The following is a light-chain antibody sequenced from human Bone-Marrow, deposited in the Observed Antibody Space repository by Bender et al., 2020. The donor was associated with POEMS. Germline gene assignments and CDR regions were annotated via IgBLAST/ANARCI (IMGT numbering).Light chain of an antibody. CDR1: SSNIGSNY. CDR2: RNN. J-gene: IGLJ2*01. Sequence: QSVLTQPPSASGTPGQRVTISCSGSSSNIGSNYVYWYQQVPGTTPKLLIYRNNERPSGVPDRFSGSKSGNTASLTISGLQAEDEADYYCCSYAGSNTGVFGGGTKLTVL. CDR3: CSYAGSNTGV. V-gene: IGLV1-47*01.